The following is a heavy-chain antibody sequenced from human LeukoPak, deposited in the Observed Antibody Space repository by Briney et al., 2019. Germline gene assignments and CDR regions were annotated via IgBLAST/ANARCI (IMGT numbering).Heavy chain of an antibody. Sequence: ASVNVSCKASGYTFTSYYMHWVRQAPGQGLEWMGIINPSGGSTSYAQKFQGRVTMTRDMSTSTVYMELSSLRSGDTGVYYCTLFDYGDYDYWGQGTLVTVSS. CDR1: GYTFTSYY. V-gene: IGHV1-46*01. CDR3: TLFDYGDYDY. D-gene: IGHD4-17*01. J-gene: IGHJ4*02. CDR2: INPSGGST.